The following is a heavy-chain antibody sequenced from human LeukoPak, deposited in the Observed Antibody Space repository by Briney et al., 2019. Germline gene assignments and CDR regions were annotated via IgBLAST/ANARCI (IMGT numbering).Heavy chain of an antibody. CDR2: IYYSGST. D-gene: IGHD6-19*01. CDR1: GGSISSYY. Sequence: SSETLSLTCTVSGGSISSYYWSWIRQPPGKGLEWIGYIYYSGSTNYNPSLKSRVTISVDTSKNQFSLKLSSVTAADTAVYYCARESSSGWHYDYWGQGTLVTVSS. V-gene: IGHV4-59*01. CDR3: ARESSSGWHYDY. J-gene: IGHJ4*02.